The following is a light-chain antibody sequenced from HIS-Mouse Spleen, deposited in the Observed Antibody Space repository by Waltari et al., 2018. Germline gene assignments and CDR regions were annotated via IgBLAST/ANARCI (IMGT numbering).Light chain of an antibody. CDR1: SSNIGAGYG. CDR2: GNS. CDR3: QSYDSSLSGSV. Sequence: QSVLTQPPSVSGAPGQRVTISCPGRSSNIGAGYGVHWSQQLPGTAPKPRIYGNSNRPSGVPDRFSGSKSGTSASLAITGLQAEDEADYYCQSYDSSLSGSVFGGGTKLTVL. V-gene: IGLV1-40*01. J-gene: IGLJ3*02.